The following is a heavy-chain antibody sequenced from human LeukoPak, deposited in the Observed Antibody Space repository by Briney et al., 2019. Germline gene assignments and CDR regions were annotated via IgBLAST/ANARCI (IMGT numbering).Heavy chain of an antibody. Sequence: SETLSLTCAVYGGSFSGYYWSWIRQPPGKGLEWIGEINHSGNTNYNPSLKSRVTISVDTSKNQFSLKLSSVTAADTAVYYCAIPYYDFWSGYYPTSRSFDYWGQGTLVTVSS. D-gene: IGHD3-3*01. CDR2: INHSGNT. CDR1: GGSFSGYY. J-gene: IGHJ4*02. CDR3: AIPYYDFWSGYYPTSRSFDY. V-gene: IGHV4-34*01.